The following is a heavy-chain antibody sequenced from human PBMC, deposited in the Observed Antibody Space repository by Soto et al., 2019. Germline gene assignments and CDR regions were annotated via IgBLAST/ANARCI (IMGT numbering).Heavy chain of an antibody. V-gene: IGHV1-2*02. Sequence: QVQLVQSGAEVKKPGASVKVSCKASGYTFTGYYMHWVRQAPGQGLEWMGWINPNSGGTNYAQKFQGRVIMTRDTSISTSYMELSRLRSDDTAGYYCASAPMYCSGGSCNWFDPWGQGTLVIVSS. J-gene: IGHJ5*02. CDR1: GYTFTGYY. D-gene: IGHD2-15*01. CDR3: ASAPMYCSGGSCNWFDP. CDR2: INPNSGGT.